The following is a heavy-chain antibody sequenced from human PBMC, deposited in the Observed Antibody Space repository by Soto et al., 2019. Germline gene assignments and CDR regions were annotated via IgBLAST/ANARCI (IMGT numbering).Heavy chain of an antibody. CDR1: GGTFSSYA. V-gene: IGHV1-69*12. CDR2: IIPIFGTA. D-gene: IGHD1-1*01. CDR3: ASPTKPLYYYYGMDV. Sequence: QVQLVQSGAEVKKPGSSVKVSCKASGGTFSSYAISWVRQAPGQGLEWMGGIIPIFGTANYAQKFQGRVTITAAEPTSTASMELSSLRSEDTAVYYCASPTKPLYYYYGMDVWGQGTTVTVSS. J-gene: IGHJ6*02.